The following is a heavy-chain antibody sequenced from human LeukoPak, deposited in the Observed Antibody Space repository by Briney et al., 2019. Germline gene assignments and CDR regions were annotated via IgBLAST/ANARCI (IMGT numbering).Heavy chain of an antibody. CDR3: ARVVREGRMDY. V-gene: IGHV4-59*01. Sequence: SETLSLTCTVSGGSISSYYWSWIRQPPGKGLEWIGYIYYSGSTNYNPSLKSRVTISVDTSKNQFSLKLSSVTAADTAVYYCARVVREGRMDYWGQGTLVTVSS. CDR1: GGSISSYY. CDR2: IYYSGST. D-gene: IGHD3-10*01. J-gene: IGHJ4*02.